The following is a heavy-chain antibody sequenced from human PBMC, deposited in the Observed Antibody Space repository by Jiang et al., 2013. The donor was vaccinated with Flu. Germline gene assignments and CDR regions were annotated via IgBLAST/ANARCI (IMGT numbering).Heavy chain of an antibody. CDR2: INHSGST. D-gene: IGHD1-26*01. Sequence: LLKPSETLSLTCAVYGGSFSGYYWNWIRQPPGKGLEWIGEINHSGSTNYNPSLKSRVAISVDTSKNQFSLKLSSVTAADTAVYYCSRAQGRVGVPASWGQGTLVTVSS. CDR1: GGSFSGYY. J-gene: IGHJ5*02. CDR3: SRAQGRVGVPAS. V-gene: IGHV4-34*01.